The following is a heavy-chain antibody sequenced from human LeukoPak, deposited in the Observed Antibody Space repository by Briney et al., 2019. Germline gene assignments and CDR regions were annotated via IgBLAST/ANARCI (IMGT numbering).Heavy chain of an antibody. CDR2: IYHSGST. D-gene: IGHD4-23*01. CDR1: GGSISSGGYS. CDR3: ARGGNSEWYFDL. J-gene: IGHJ2*01. V-gene: IGHV4-30-2*01. Sequence: PQTLSLTCAVSGGSISSGGYSWSWIRQPPGKGLEWIGYIYHSGSTYYNPSLKSRVTISVDRSKNQFSLKLSSVTAADTAVYYCARGGNSEWYFDLWGRGTLVTVSS.